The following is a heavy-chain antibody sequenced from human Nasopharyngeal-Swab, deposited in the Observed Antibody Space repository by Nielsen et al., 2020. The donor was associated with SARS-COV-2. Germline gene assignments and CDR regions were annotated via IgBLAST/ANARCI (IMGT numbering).Heavy chain of an antibody. CDR2: INQDGSEK. CDR3: ARVWDTSGL. D-gene: IGHD6-19*01. V-gene: IGHV3-7*01. CDR1: GLTFSNYW. J-gene: IGHJ4*02. Sequence: GGSLRLSCAASGLTFSNYWMTWVRQAPGKGLEWVANINQDGSEKSYVDSVKGRFTISRDSAKNSLYLQMNSLRAEDTAVYFCARVWDTSGLWGQGTLVTVSS.